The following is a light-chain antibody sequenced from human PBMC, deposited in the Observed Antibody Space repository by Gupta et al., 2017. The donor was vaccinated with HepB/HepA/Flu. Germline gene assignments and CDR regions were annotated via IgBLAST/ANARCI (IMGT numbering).Light chain of an antibody. Sequence: QSVLTQPPSASGTPGPRVTISCSGSSSNIGDNYVYWYQQLSGTAPKLLIYKNDQRPSGVPDRFSGSKSGTSAYLDISGLRSEDEADYYCAAWDDRLKGVVFGGGTKLTVL. J-gene: IGLJ2*01. CDR2: KND. CDR1: SSNIGDNY. CDR3: AAWDDRLKGVV. V-gene: IGLV1-47*01.